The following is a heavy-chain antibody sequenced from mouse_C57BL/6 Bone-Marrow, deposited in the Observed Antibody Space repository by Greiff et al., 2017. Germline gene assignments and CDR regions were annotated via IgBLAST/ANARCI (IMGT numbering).Heavy chain of an antibody. V-gene: IGHV5-6*01. Sequence: DVQLVESGGDLVKPGGSLKLSCAASGFTFSSYGMSWVRQTPDKRLEWVATISSGGSYTYYPDSVKGRFTISRDNAKNNLYLQMSSLKSEDTAMYYCAGHPPLLLFAYWGQGTLVTVSA. CDR2: ISSGGSYT. CDR1: GFTFSSYG. D-gene: IGHD2-3*01. CDR3: AGHPPLLLFAY. J-gene: IGHJ3*01.